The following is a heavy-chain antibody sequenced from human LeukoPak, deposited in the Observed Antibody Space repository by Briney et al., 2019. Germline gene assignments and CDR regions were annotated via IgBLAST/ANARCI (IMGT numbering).Heavy chain of an antibody. J-gene: IGHJ4*02. CDR2: IRYDGSNK. CDR3: AKTVSGAATAPFDY. D-gene: IGHD6-13*01. CDR1: GFTFRSYG. Sequence: GALRISCAAAGFTFRSYGMHWVRPAPGKGGGGGGFIRYDGSNKYYADSVKGRFTISRDNSKNTLYLQINSLRAEDTAVYYCAKTVSGAATAPFDYWGQGTLVTVSS. V-gene: IGHV3-30*02.